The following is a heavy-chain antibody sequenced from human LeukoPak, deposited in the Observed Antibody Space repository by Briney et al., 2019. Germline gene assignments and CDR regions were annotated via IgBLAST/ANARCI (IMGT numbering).Heavy chain of an antibody. CDR2: ISGSGGST. Sequence: GGSLRLSCAASGFTFSSYAMSWVRQAPGKGLEWVSAISGSGGSTYYADSVKGRLTISRDNSKDTLYLQMNSLRAEDTAVYYCAKLAVAGNEAHYWGQGTLVTVSS. CDR1: GFTFSSYA. J-gene: IGHJ4*02. D-gene: IGHD6-19*01. CDR3: AKLAVAGNEAHY. V-gene: IGHV3-23*01.